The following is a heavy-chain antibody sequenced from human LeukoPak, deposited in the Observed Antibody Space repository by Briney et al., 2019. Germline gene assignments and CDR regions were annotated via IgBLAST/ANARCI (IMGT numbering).Heavy chain of an antibody. D-gene: IGHD2-15*01. CDR2: ISTYNENI. J-gene: IGHJ5*02. CDR1: GYSFTAYG. V-gene: IGHV1-18*01. CDR3: AREGYCSGGICYSTMNWFDP. Sequence: ASVKVSCKASGYSFTAYGINWVRQAPGQGLEWMGWISTYNENINYAQNFQGRVSMTIDKSASTAYMELRSLRSDDTAVYYCAREGYCSGGICYSTMNWFDPWGQGTLVTVSS.